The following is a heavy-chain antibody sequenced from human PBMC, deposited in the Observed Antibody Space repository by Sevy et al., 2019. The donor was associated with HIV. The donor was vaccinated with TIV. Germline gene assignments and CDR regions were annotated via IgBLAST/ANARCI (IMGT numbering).Heavy chain of an antibody. Sequence: SETLSLTCAVYGGSFSGYYWSWIRQPPGKGLEWNGEINHSGSTNYNPSLKSRVTISVDTSKNQFSLKLSSVTAADTAVYYCARAVGFGELLSPVYYFDYWGQGTLVTVSS. CDR3: ARAVGFGELLSPVYYFDY. V-gene: IGHV4-34*01. CDR1: GGSFSGYY. J-gene: IGHJ4*02. D-gene: IGHD3-10*01. CDR2: INHSGST.